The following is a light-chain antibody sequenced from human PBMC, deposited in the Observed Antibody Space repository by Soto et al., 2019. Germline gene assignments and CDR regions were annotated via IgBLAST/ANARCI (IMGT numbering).Light chain of an antibody. Sequence: QMTQPPSSLSASVGDRVTILCPASQGTSIYLNWYQQKPGKAPNLLIYATSGLQSGVPSRLSGSGSGTDFTLTISSLRPEDFATYYCQQRYTRPPMFGHGTNVEI. J-gene: IGKJ1*01. CDR3: QQRYTRPPM. V-gene: IGKV1-39*01. CDR2: ATS. CDR1: QGTSIY.